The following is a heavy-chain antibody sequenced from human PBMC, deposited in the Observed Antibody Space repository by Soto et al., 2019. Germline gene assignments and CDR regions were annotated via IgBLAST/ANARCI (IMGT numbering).Heavy chain of an antibody. CDR2: IYPSDSDT. CDR1: GYHFTNYW. Sequence: PGESLKISCKGSGYHFTNYWIGWVRQMPGKGLEWMGFIYPSDSDTRYSPSFQGQVTISADMSISTAYLQWSSLKASDTAMYYCMRLQAAACQNNPTLVKWGQETLENASS. V-gene: IGHV5-51*01. J-gene: IGHJ4*02. CDR3: MRLQAAACQNNPTLVK. D-gene: IGHD6-13*01.